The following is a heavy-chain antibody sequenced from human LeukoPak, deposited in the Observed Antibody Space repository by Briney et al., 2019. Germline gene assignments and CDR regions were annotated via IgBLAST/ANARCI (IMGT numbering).Heavy chain of an antibody. CDR2: INSDGSST. J-gene: IGHJ3*02. V-gene: IGHV3-74*01. CDR1: GFTFSSYW. CDR3: AREVITMIEEDAFDI. Sequence: PGGSLRLSCAASGFTFSSYWMHWVRQAPGKGLVWVSRINSDGSSTSYADSVKGRFTISRDNAKNTLYLQMNSLRAEDTAVYYCAREVITMIEEDAFDIWSQGTMVTVSS. D-gene: IGHD3-22*01.